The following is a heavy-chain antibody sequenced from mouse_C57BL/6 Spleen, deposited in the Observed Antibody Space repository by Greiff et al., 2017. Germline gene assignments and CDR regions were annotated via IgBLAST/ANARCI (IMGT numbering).Heavy chain of an antibody. CDR1: GYTFTSYG. D-gene: IGHD1-1*01. Sequence: QVQLKQSGAELARPGASVQLSCKASGYTFTSYGISWVKQRTGQGLEWIGEIYPRSGNTYYNAKFKGKATLTADKSSSTAYMELRSLTSEDSAVYFCAREATTELEGRFAYWGQGTLVTVSA. CDR2: IYPRSGNT. J-gene: IGHJ3*01. V-gene: IGHV1-81*01. CDR3: AREATTELEGRFAY.